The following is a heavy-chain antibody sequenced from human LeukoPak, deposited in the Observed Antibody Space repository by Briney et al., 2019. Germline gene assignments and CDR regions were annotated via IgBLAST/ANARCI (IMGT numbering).Heavy chain of an antibody. J-gene: IGHJ4*02. CDR2: INSDGSST. CDR1: GFTFSNYW. Sequence: PGGSLRLSCAASGFTFSNYWMHWVRQAPGKGLVWVSRINSDGSSTGYADSVKGRFTISRDNAKNTLYLQMNSLRAEDTAVYYCAKDFERDYYDSSGYYYDYWGQGTLVTVSS. V-gene: IGHV3-74*01. D-gene: IGHD3-22*01. CDR3: AKDFERDYYDSSGYYYDY.